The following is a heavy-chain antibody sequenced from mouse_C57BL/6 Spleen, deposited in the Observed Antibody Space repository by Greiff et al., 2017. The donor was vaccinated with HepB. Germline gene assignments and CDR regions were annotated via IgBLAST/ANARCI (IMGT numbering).Heavy chain of an antibody. CDR3: ARGGSIYCNYAMDY. CDR2: IFPGSGST. V-gene: IGHV1-9*01. J-gene: IGHJ4*01. CDR1: GYTFTGYW. Sequence: LVESGAELMKPGASVKLSCKATGYTFTGYWIEWVKQRPGHGLEWIGEIFPGSGSTNYNEKFKGKATFTADTSSNTAYMQLSSLTTEDSAVYYCARGGSIYCNYAMDYWGQGTSVTVSS. D-gene: IGHD2-3*01.